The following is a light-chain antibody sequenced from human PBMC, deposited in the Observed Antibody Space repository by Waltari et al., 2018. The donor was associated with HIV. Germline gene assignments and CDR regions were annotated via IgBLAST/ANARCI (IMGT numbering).Light chain of an antibody. V-gene: IGKV1-39*01. CDR1: QSIDNY. CDR2: AAS. Sequence: DIQMTQSPSSLSAYVGDSVTITCRASQSIDNYLIWYQQKPAQAPKLLIYAASNLQRGVSSMFSGSGSGTDFTLTISALRPEDFATYYCQQSYSTPLTFGGGTKVVI. J-gene: IGKJ4*01. CDR3: QQSYSTPLT.